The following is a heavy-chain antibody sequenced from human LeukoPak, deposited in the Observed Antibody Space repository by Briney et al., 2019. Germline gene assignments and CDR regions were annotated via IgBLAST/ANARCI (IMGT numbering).Heavy chain of an antibody. CDR2: IIPILGIA. J-gene: IGHJ3*02. V-gene: IGHV1-69*04. CDR1: GGTFSSYA. CDR3: ARDVPYGGNSGTAFDI. Sequence: SVTVSCKASGGTFSSYAISWVRQAPGQGLEWMGRIIPILGIANYAQKFQGRVTITADKSTSTAYMELSSLRSEDTAVYYCARDVPYGGNSGTAFDIWGQGTMVTVSS. D-gene: IGHD4-23*01.